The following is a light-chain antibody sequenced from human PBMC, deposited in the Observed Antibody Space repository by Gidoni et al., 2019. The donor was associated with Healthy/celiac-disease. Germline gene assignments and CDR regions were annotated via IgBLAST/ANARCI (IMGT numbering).Light chain of an antibody. CDR2: GAS. Sequence: EIVMTQSPANLSVSPGERATLSCRASQSVSSNLAWYQQKPGQAPRLLIYGASTRATGIPARFSGSGSGTEFTLTISILQSEDFAVYYCQQYNNWPYTFGQGTKLEIK. V-gene: IGKV3-15*01. J-gene: IGKJ2*01. CDR3: QQYNNWPYT. CDR1: QSVSSN.